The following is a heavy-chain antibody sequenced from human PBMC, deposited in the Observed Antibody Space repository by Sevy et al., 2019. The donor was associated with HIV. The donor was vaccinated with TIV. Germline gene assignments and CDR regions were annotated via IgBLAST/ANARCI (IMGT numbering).Heavy chain of an antibody. J-gene: IGHJ4*02. V-gene: IGHV3-23*01. D-gene: IGHD2-8*01. CDR3: AREGCTKHHDY. CDR1: GFTFSKYS. Sequence: GGSLRLSCAASGFTFSKYSMSWVRQPPGKGLEWVSTLSFGCGERNHADSVKGRFTISRDNSKNSLYLQMNNLRAEDTAVYYCAREGCTKHHDYWGQGTLVTVSS. CDR2: LSFGCGER.